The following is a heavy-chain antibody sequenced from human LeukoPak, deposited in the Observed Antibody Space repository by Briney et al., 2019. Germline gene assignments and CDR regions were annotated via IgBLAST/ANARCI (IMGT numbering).Heavy chain of an antibody. J-gene: IGHJ1*01. V-gene: IGHV1-2*02. D-gene: IGHD2-2*01. CDR1: GYTFTGYY. CDR3: ARAPHQLLFSTAEYFQH. CDR2: INPNSGGT. Sequence: ASVKVSCKASGYTFTGYYMHWVRQAPGQGLEWMGWINPNSGGTNYAQRFQGRVTMTRDTSISTAYMELSRLRSDDTAVYYCARAPHQLLFSTAEYFQHWGQGTLVTVSS.